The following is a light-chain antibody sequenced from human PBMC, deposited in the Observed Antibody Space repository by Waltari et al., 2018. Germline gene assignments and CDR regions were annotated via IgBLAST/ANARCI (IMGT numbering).Light chain of an antibody. Sequence: SALPPAPSPPASPRQSVTLPCTAPIRVGGTYNYVSWFLPHPGKAPKLMFYEVIKRPSGIPGRFSGSKSGNTAFLTVSGLQAEDEADYYCSSFAGTDNWMFGGGTKLTVL. CDR1: IRVGGTYNY. J-gene: IGLJ3*02. CDR2: EVI. CDR3: SSFAGTDNWM. V-gene: IGLV2-8*01.